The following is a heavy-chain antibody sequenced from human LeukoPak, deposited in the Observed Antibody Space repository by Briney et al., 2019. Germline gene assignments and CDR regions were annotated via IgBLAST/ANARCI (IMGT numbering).Heavy chain of an antibody. V-gene: IGHV1-18*04. CDR1: GYTFTTSV. D-gene: IGHD3-9*01. CDR2: FSAYNGNK. J-gene: IGHJ3*02. CDR3: ARVAYYDILTGPRAFDI. Sequence: GASVKVSCKASGYTFTTSVISWGGQAPGQGLKCWGGFSAYNGNKNYAQKLQGRVTMTTDTSTSTAYMELRSLRSDDTAVYYCARVAYYDILTGPRAFDIWGQGTMVTVSS.